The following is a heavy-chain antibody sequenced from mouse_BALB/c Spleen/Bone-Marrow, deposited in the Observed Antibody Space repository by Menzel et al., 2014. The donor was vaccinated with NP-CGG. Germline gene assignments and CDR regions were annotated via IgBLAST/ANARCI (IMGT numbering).Heavy chain of an antibody. D-gene: IGHD2-12*01. CDR3: ARYLGGTMDY. CDR2: IWRGGST. J-gene: IGHJ4*01. V-gene: IGHV2-5-1*01. CDR1: GFSLTTYG. Sequence: QVQLQQSGPSLVQPSQSLSITCTVSGFSLTTYGVHWVRQSPGKSLEWLGVIWRGGSTDYNAAFMSRLSITKDNSKSQVFFKMNSLQADDTAIYYCARYLGGTMDYWGQGTSVTVSS.